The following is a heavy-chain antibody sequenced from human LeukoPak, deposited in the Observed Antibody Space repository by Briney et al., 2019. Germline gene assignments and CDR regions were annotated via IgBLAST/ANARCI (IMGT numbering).Heavy chain of an antibody. CDR2: IKGDGSVK. J-gene: IGHJ6*03. V-gene: IGHV3-7*01. D-gene: IGHD2-2*01. CDR3: VGQLLRAV. CDR1: GFPFSGYY. Sequence: PGGSLRLSCTASGFPFSGYYISWVRQAPGTGLEWLANIKGDGSVKDYVDSVKGRFTISRDNAKNSLYLQMNNLRVDDTAVYYCVGQLLRAVWGKGTTVTVSS.